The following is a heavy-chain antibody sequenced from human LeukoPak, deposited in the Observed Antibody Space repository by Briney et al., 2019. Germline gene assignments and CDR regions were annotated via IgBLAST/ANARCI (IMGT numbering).Heavy chain of an antibody. CDR2: IYTSGST. J-gene: IGHJ6*02. Sequence: SETLSLTCTVSGGSISSYYWSWIRQPAGKGQEWIGRIYTSGSTNYNPSLKSRVTMSVDTSKNQFSLKLSSVTAADTAVYYCAGGYSSSWYPLTRYYYYYGMDVWGQGTTVTVSS. D-gene: IGHD6-13*01. CDR3: AGGYSSSWYPLTRYYYYYGMDV. V-gene: IGHV4-4*07. CDR1: GGSISSYY.